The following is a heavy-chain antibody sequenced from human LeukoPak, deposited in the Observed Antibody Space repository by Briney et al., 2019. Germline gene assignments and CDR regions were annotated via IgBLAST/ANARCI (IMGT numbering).Heavy chain of an antibody. J-gene: IGHJ4*02. CDR1: GFTFSSYA. V-gene: IGHV3-30*01. CDR2: ISYDGRNK. Sequence: PGGSLRLSCAASGFTFSSYAMHWVRQAPGKGLEWVAVISYDGRNKYYADSVEGRFTISRDNSKNTLYLQMNSLRAEDTAVYYCARESEQLDYWGQGTLVTVSS. D-gene: IGHD6-13*01. CDR3: ARESEQLDY.